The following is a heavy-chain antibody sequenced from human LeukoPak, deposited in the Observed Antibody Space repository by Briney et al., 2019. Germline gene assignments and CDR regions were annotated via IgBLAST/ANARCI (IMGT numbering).Heavy chain of an antibody. V-gene: IGHV3-23*01. CDR2: ISGSGGST. J-gene: IGHJ4*02. D-gene: IGHD3-9*01. Sequence: GGSLRLSCAASGFTFSSYAMSWVRQAPGKGLEWVSAISGSGGSTYYADSVKGRFTISRDNSKNTLYLQMNSPRAEDTAVYYCAKKPVFGVNYDILTGYYIPGPYFDYWGQGTLVTVSS. CDR3: AKKPVFGVNYDILTGYYIPGPYFDY. CDR1: GFTFSSYA.